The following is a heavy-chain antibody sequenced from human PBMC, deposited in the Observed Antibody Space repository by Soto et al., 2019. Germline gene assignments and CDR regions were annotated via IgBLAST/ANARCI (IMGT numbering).Heavy chain of an antibody. CDR1: GGTFSSYA. V-gene: IGHV1-69*13. CDR3: ASPTPISNGGFDY. Sequence: GASVKVSCKASGGTFSSYAISWVRQAPGQGLEWMGGIIPIFGTANYAQKFQGRVTITADESTSTAYMELSSLRSEDTAVYYCASPTPISNGGFDYWGQGTLVTVSS. CDR2: IIPIFGTA. J-gene: IGHJ4*02. D-gene: IGHD4-17*01.